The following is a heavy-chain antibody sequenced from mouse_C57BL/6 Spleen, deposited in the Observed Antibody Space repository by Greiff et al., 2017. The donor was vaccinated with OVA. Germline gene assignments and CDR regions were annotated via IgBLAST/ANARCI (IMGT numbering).Heavy chain of an antibody. CDR3: ARRGDYGSSSDFDY. CDR1: GYTFTSYW. J-gene: IGHJ2*01. Sequence: VQLQQPGAELVRPGSSVKLSCKASGYTFTSYWMDWVKQRPGQGLEWIGNIYPSDSETHYNQKFKDKATLTVDKSSSTAYMQLSSLTSEDSAVYYCARRGDYGSSSDFDYWGQGTTLTVSS. CDR2: IYPSDSET. D-gene: IGHD1-1*01. V-gene: IGHV1-61*01.